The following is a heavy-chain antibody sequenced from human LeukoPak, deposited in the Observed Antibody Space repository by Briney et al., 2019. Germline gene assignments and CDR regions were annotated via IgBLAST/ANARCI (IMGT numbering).Heavy chain of an antibody. CDR2: IKRKVDGGTI. V-gene: IGHV3-15*01. CDR1: ELIFNNAW. CDR3: AKAVMPYCTNGVCPSMDV. D-gene: IGHD2-8*01. Sequence: PGGSLRLSCAASELIFNNAWMNWVRQAPGKGLEWVGRIKRKVDGGTIDYAAPVKGRFTISRDDSKNTLYLQMNSLKIEDTAVYYCAKAVMPYCTNGVCPSMDVWGKGSTVTVSS. J-gene: IGHJ6*03.